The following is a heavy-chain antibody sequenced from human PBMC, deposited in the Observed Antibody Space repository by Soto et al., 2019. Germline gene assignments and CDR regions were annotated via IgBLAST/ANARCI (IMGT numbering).Heavy chain of an antibody. CDR2: ISGSGGST. CDR1: GFPFSSYA. J-gene: IGHJ4*02. Sequence: EVQLLESGGGLVQPGGSLSLSCAASGFPFSSYAMSWVRQAPGKGLGWVSAISGSGGSTYYADSVKGRFTISRDNSKNTLYLQMNSLRAEDTAVYYCAKDTSRDGTWPFDYWGQGTLVTVSS. V-gene: IGHV3-23*01. CDR3: AKDTSRDGTWPFDY. D-gene: IGHD3-10*01.